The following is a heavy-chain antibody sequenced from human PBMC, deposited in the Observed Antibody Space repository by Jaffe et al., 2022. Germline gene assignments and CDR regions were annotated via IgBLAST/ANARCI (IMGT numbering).Heavy chain of an antibody. D-gene: IGHD3-10*01. CDR3: ARHRGSGSYYYYYYYYMDV. CDR2: IYPGDSDT. CDR1: GYSFTSYW. Sequence: EVQLVQSGAEVKKPGESLKISCKGSGYSFTSYWIGWVRQMPGKGLEWMGIIYPGDSDTRYSPSFQGQVTISADKSISTAYLQWSSLKASDTAMYYCARHRGSGSYYYYYYYYMDVWGKGTTVTVSS. V-gene: IGHV5-51*01. J-gene: IGHJ6*03.